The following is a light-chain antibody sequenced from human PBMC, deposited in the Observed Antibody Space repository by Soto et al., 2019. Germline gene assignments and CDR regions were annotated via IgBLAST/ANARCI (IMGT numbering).Light chain of an antibody. Sequence: ASVKDRVTITCRASQSISGWLAWYHQRPGRAPNLLMYKTSSLESGVPSRFSGSRSGTEFTLTISSLQPDDFTTYFCQQESFYPWTFGQGGKV. J-gene: IGKJ1*01. V-gene: IGKV1-5*03. CDR1: QSISGW. CDR2: KTS. CDR3: QQESFYPWT.